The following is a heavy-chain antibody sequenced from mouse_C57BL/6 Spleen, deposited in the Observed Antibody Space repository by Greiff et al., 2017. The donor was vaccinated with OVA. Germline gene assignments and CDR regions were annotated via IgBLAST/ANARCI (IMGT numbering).Heavy chain of an antibody. CDR2: IDPETGGT. Sequence: QVQLQQSGAELVRPGASVTLSCKASGYTFTDYEMHWVKQTPVHGLEWIGAIDPETGGTAYNQKFKGKAILTADKSSSTAYMEPRSLTSEDSAVYYCTRAGPFAYWGQGTLVTVSA. CDR3: TRAGPFAY. CDR1: GYTFTDYE. J-gene: IGHJ3*01. V-gene: IGHV1-15*01.